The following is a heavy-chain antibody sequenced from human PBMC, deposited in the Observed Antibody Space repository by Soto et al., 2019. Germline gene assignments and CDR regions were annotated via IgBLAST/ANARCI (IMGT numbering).Heavy chain of an antibody. D-gene: IGHD3-3*01. V-gene: IGHV1-8*01. J-gene: IGHJ5*02. CDR2: MNPNSGNT. CDR1: GYTFTSYD. CDR3: ASGNPYYDFWSGYYTGWFDP. Sequence: VASVKVSCKASGYTFTSYDINWVRQATGQGLEWMGWMNPNSGNTGYAQKFQGRVTMTRNTSISTAYMELSSLRSEDTAVYYCASGNPYYDFWSGYYTGWFDPWGQGTLVTVSS.